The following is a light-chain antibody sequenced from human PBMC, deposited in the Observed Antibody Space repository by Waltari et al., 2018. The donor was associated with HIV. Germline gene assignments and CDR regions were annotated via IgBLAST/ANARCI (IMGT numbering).Light chain of an antibody. J-gene: IGKJ4*01. CDR3: QQYNNWPPIT. CDR1: QSISSK. CDR2: SAS. V-gene: IGKV3-15*01. Sequence: EIVMTQSPATLSLSSGERATLSCRASQSISSKLAWYQQKPGQPPRLLIFSASTRVAGIPARFSGSGSGTEFTLTLSSLQSEDFAVYYCQQYNNWPPITFGGGTKVEIK.